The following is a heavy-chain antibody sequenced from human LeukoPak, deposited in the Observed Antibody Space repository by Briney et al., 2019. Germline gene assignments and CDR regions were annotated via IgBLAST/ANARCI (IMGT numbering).Heavy chain of an antibody. CDR2: IYADGNT. V-gene: IGHV3-53*01. CDR3: ARDSYGDANFDS. CDR1: GFIVNTNY. J-gene: IGHJ4*02. Sequence: GGSLRLSCAASGFIVNTNYMTWVRQAPGRGLEWVSFIYADGNTYYADPVKGRFTSSRDITKKAVYLQMNSLRAEDTAVYYCARDSYGDANFDSWGQGTLVTVSS. D-gene: IGHD4-17*01.